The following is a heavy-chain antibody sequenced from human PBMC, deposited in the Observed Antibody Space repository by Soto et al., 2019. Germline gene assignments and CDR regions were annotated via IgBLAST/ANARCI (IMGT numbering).Heavy chain of an antibody. J-gene: IGHJ5*01. V-gene: IGHV3-33*01. CDR3: AREGTSGSYFVCWFDS. Sequence: PGGSLRLSCEASGFTFSSYGMHWVRQAPGKGLEWVAVIWYDGGNEYYADSVKGRFTISRDNSQNTLYLQMNSLRAEDTAVYYCAREGTSGSYFVCWFDSWGQGTLVIVSS. CDR2: IWYDGGNE. CDR1: GFTFSSYG. D-gene: IGHD3-10*01.